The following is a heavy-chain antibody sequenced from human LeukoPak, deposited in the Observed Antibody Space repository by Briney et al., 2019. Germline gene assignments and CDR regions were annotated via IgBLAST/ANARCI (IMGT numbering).Heavy chain of an antibody. V-gene: IGHV4-59*02. Sequence: SGTLSLTCTVSGASVRGYYWSWIRQPPGKGLEWIGYIHYTGNTDYNPSLTSRVTISVDTSKNQFSLQLNSVTPEDTAVYYCARRGVAGEYDYWGQGTLVTVSS. CDR2: IHYTGNT. D-gene: IGHD3-16*01. J-gene: IGHJ4*02. CDR3: ARRGVAGEYDY. CDR1: GASVRGYY.